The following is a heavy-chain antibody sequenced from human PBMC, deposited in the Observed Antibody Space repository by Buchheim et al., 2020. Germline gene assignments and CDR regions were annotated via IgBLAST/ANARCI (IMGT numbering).Heavy chain of an antibody. CDR1: GFTFSSYW. D-gene: IGHD4-17*01. V-gene: IGHV3-74*01. CDR2: IKTDGSGP. J-gene: IGHJ6*02. Sequence: EVQLVESGGGLVQPGGSLRLSCAASGFTFSSYWMHWVRQAPGEGLVWVSRIKTDGSGPSYADSVKGRFAISRDSAKNTPYLQMSSMRAEDSAVYYCASRYGDYYYAMDVWGQGTT. CDR3: ASRYGDYYYAMDV.